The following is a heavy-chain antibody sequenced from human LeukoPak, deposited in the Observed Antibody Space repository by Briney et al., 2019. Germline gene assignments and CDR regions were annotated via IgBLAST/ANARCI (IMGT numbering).Heavy chain of an antibody. CDR3: VRVRAAAFEY. CDR1: GFTFSSYE. J-gene: IGHJ4*02. D-gene: IGHD6-13*01. Sequence: PGGSLRLSCAASGFTFSSYEMNWVRQAPGKGLEWVSYISSSGSTIYYADSVKGRFTISRDSAKNSLYLQMNSLRAEDTAVYFCVRVRAAAFEYWGQGTLVTVSS. CDR2: ISSSGSTI. V-gene: IGHV3-48*03.